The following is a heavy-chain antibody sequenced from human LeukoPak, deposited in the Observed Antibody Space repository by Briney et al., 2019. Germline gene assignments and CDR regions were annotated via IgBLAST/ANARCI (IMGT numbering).Heavy chain of an antibody. CDR2: IYYSGST. J-gene: IGHJ6*03. V-gene: IGHV4-59*01. CDR1: GGSISSYY. Sequence: PSETLSLTCTVSGGSISSYYWSWIRQSPGKGLEWIGYIYYSGSTNYNPSLKSRVNISVDTSKNQFSLKLSSVTAADTAVYYCARAPMYYYMDVWGKGTTVTVSS. CDR3: ARAPMYYYMDV.